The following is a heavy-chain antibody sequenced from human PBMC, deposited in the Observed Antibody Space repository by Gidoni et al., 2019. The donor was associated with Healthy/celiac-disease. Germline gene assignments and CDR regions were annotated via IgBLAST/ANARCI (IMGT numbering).Heavy chain of an antibody. V-gene: IGHV4-30-4*01. J-gene: IGHJ5*02. D-gene: IGHD3-16*02. CDR1: GGSISSGDSY. CDR3: ARGDDYVWGSYRYTGNWFDP. Sequence: QVQLQESGPGLVKPSQTLSLTCTVSGGSISSGDSYWRWLRQPPGKGLEWIGYIYYSGSTNYNPSLKSRVTISVDTSKNQFSLKLSSVTAADTAVYYCARGDDYVWGSYRYTGNWFDPWGQGTLVTVSS. CDR2: IYYSGST.